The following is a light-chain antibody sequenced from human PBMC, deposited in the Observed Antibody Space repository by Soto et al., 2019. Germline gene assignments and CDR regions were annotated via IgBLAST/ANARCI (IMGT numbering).Light chain of an antibody. Sequence: EIVMTQSPAILSVSPGERATLSCRASQSVSSNLARYQQKHGQAPRLLIYGASTRATGIPARFSGSGSGTEFPLTISSLQSEEFAVYYCQQYHNWPPYTFGQGTKLEIK. CDR1: QSVSSN. V-gene: IGKV3-15*01. J-gene: IGKJ2*01. CDR2: GAS. CDR3: QQYHNWPPYT.